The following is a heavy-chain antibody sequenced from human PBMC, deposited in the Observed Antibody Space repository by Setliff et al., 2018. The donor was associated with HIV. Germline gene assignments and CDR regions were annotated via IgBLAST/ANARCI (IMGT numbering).Heavy chain of an antibody. CDR3: ARDRELARHYYYGMDV. CDR1: GGSISSGSYY. V-gene: IGHV4-61*02. J-gene: IGHJ6*02. Sequence: KTSETLSLTCTVSGGSISSGSYYWSWIRQPAGKGLEWIGRIYTSGSTNYNPSFKSRVTISVDTSKNQFSLKLSSVTAADTAVYYCARDRELARHYYYGMDVWGQGTTVTVSS. D-gene: IGHD6-6*01. CDR2: IYTSGST.